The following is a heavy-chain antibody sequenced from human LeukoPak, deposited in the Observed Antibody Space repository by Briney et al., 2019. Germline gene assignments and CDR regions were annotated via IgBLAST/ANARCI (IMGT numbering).Heavy chain of an antibody. CDR3: ARDITRPEWLFQGYYFDY. J-gene: IGHJ4*02. V-gene: IGHV1-2*02. CDR1: GYTFTGYY. Sequence: ASVKVSCKASGYTFTGYYMHWVRQAPGQGLEWMGWINPNSGGTNYAQKLQGRVTMTRDTSISTAYMQLSRLRSDDTAVYYCARDITRPEWLFQGYYFDYWGQGTLVTVSS. CDR2: INPNSGGT. D-gene: IGHD3-3*01.